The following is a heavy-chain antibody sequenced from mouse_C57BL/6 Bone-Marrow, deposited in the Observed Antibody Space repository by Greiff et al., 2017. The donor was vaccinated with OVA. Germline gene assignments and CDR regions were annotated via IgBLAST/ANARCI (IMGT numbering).Heavy chain of an antibody. D-gene: IGHD3-2*02. Sequence: QVQLQQPGAELVKPGASVKMSCKASGYTFTSYWITWVKQRPGQGLEWIGDIYPGSGSTNYNEKFKSKATLTVDTSSSTAYMQLSSLTSEDSAVYYCTRERDSSGTYYFDYWGQGTTLTVSS. CDR3: TRERDSSGTYYFDY. J-gene: IGHJ2*01. V-gene: IGHV1-55*01. CDR2: IYPGSGST. CDR1: GYTFTSYW.